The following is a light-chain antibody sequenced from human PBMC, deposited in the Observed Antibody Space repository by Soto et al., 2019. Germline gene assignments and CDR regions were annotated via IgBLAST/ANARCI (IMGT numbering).Light chain of an antibody. V-gene: IGKV3-15*01. Sequence: EIVMTQSPATLSVSPGERATLSCRASQSVSSNLARYQQKPGQAPTLLIYGASTRATGIPARFSGSGSGTEFTLTISSLQSEDFAVYYCQQYNNWPPPLTFGGGTKVEIK. CDR3: QQYNNWPPPLT. J-gene: IGKJ4*01. CDR2: GAS. CDR1: QSVSSN.